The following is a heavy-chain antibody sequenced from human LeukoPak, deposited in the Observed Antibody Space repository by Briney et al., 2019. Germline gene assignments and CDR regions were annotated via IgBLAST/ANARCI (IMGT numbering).Heavy chain of an antibody. CDR3: GRLAHNAWYAIDF. CDR1: DFTFSFYW. V-gene: IGHV3-7*01. J-gene: IGHJ4*02. CDR2: ILPDGSQK. D-gene: IGHD6-13*01. Sequence: GSLRLSCVASDFTFSFYWMTWVRQAPGKGLEWLANILPDGSQKYYVDSVKGRFTISRDNPKNSLYLQTNNLKAEDTAVYYCGRLAHNAWYAIDFWGQGALVTVSS.